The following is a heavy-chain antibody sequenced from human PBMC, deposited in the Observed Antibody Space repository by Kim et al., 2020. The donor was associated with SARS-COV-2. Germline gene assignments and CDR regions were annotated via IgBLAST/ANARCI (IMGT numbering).Heavy chain of an antibody. D-gene: IGHD5-12*01. CDR3: ARDRVPTTAYDY. V-gene: IGHV3-11*05. Sequence: DAEKSRFTISRDDARQSLYLQMNNLRAEDTALYYCARDRVPTTAYDYWGQGTRVTVSS. J-gene: IGHJ4*02.